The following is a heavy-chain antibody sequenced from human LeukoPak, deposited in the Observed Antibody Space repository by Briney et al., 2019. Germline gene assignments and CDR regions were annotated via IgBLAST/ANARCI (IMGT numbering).Heavy chain of an antibody. CDR2: IYYSGST. V-gene: IGHV4-59*01. J-gene: IGHJ4*02. CDR1: GGSISSYY. CDR3: AREMDGDYEFDY. D-gene: IGHD4-17*01. Sequence: PSETLSLTCTVSGGSISSYYWSWIRQPPGKGLEWIGYIYYSGSTNYNPSLKSRVTISVDTSKNQFSLKLSSVTAADTAVYYCAREMDGDYEFDYWGQGTLVTVSS.